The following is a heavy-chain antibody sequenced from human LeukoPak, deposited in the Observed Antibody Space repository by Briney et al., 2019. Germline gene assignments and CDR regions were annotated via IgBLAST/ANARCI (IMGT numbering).Heavy chain of an antibody. CDR2: ISGSGRTI. Sequence: GGSLRLSCAASGFTFSSYSMNWVRQAPGKGLEWVSYISGSGRTIYYADSVKGRFTISRDNAKKSLYLQMNSLRVEDTAMYYCARDGGTNWHEPTWFDFWGQGTQVTVSA. J-gene: IGHJ4*02. V-gene: IGHV3-48*01. CDR3: ARDGGTNWHEPTWFDF. CDR1: GFTFSSYS. D-gene: IGHD1-1*01.